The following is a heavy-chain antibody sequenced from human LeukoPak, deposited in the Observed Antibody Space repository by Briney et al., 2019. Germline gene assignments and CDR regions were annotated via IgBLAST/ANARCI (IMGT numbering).Heavy chain of an antibody. CDR2: ISSSGSSI. J-gene: IGHJ4*02. V-gene: IGHV3-11*04. CDR1: GFNFNDYY. Sequence: GGSLRLSCTASGFNFNDYYMSWIRQAPGKGLEWISYISSSGSSIDYADSVKGRFTISRDNAKNSLYLQMNSLRAEDTAVYYCARDRNSGWYGDYWGQGTLVTVSS. CDR3: ARDRNSGWYGDY. D-gene: IGHD6-19*01.